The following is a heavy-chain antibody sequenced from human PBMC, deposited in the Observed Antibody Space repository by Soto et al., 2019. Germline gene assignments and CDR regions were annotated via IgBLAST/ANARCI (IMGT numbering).Heavy chain of an antibody. D-gene: IGHD2-15*01. V-gene: IGHV3-33*01. CDR1: GFSFSHYG. Sequence: QVQLVESGGGVVQPGRSLRRSCAASGFSFSHYGMFSVRQAPGKGLEWVAMIWYDGSKTYYADSVKSRLTISRYNSKNTLYLQMDSLRAEDTALYYSAMVGTAPVRNSFDSWGQGTLVTVSS. CDR3: AMVGTAPVRNSFDS. J-gene: IGHJ4*02. CDR2: IWYDGSKT.